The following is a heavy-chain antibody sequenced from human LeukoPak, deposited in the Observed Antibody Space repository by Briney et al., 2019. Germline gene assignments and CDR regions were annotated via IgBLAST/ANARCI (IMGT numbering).Heavy chain of an antibody. CDR1: GFTFSSYD. V-gene: IGHV3-23*01. D-gene: IGHD4/OR15-4a*01. CDR3: AKGIYGVSGHNIDY. J-gene: IGHJ4*02. Sequence: GGSLRLSCAASGFTFSSYDMNWVRQAPGKGLQWVSSISASGGTIYYADSVKGRFTISRDNSKNTLYLLINSLRVEDTAIYYCAKGIYGVSGHNIDYGGQGALVTVSS. CDR2: ISASGGTI.